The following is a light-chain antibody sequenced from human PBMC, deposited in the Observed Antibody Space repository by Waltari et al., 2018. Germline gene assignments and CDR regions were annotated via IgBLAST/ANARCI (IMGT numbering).Light chain of an antibody. CDR3: QLYGTSLRT. Sequence: VLTQSPGTLSLSPGERATLSCRASETISSRFLAWYQKKPGQAPRLLIYGASIRATGIPDSFSGSGSGTDLTLTISSLEPEDFALYFCQLYGTSLRTFGEGTKVEIK. V-gene: IGKV3-20*01. CDR2: GAS. CDR1: ETISSRF. J-gene: IGKJ4*01.